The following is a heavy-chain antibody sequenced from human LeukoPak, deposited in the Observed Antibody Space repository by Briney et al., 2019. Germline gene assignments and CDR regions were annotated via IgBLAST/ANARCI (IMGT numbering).Heavy chain of an antibody. CDR1: GFTFSTYW. J-gene: IGHJ4*02. Sequence: GGSLRLFCAASGFTFSTYWMSWVRQAPGKGLEWVANIKQDGSEKYYVDSVKGRFTISRDNAKNSLYLQMNSLRAEDTAMYYCARDSAGNDYWGQGTLVTVSS. CDR2: IKQDGSEK. D-gene: IGHD6-13*01. CDR3: ARDSAGNDY. V-gene: IGHV3-7*01.